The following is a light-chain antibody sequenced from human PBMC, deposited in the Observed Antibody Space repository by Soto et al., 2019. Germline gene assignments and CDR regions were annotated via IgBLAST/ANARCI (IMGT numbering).Light chain of an antibody. V-gene: IGKV3-15*01. J-gene: IGKJ1*01. CDR2: AAS. CDR3: QQYNNWPPWT. CDR1: QSVSSN. Sequence: EIVMEKTAATLSVSPGERATLSCRASQSVSSNLAWYQQKPGQAPRLLIYAASTRATGIPVRFSGSGSGTEFTLTISSLQSEDFAVYYCQQYNNWPPWTFGQGTKVDI.